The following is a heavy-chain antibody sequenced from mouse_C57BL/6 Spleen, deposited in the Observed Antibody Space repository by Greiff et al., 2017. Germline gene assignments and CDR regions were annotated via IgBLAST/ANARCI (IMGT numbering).Heavy chain of an antibody. V-gene: IGHV5-6-4*01. CDR3: TREPMDY. CDR2: ISSGGSYT. CDR1: GFTFSSYT. J-gene: IGHJ4*01. Sequence: EVQVVESGGGLVKPGGSLKLSCAASGFTFSSYTMSWVRQTPEKRLEWVATISSGGSYTYYPDTVKGRFTISRDNAKNTLYLQMSSLKSEDTAMYYCTREPMDYWGQGTSVTVSS.